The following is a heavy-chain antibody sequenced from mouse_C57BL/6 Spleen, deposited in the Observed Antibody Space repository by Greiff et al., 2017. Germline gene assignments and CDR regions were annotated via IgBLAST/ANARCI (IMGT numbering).Heavy chain of an antibody. J-gene: IGHJ2*01. Sequence: EVKLMESGEGLVKPGGSLKLSCAASGFTFSSYAMSWVRQTPEKRLEWVAYISSGGDYIYYADTVQGRFTISRDNARNTLYLQMSSLKSEDTAMYYCTREGGTEGYFGYWGQGTTLTVSS. CDR3: TREGGTEGYFGY. CDR1: GFTFSSYA. D-gene: IGHD4-1*01. V-gene: IGHV5-9-1*02. CDR2: ISSGGDYI.